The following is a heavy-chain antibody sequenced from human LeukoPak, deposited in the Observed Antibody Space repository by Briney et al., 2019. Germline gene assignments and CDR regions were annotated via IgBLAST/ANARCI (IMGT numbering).Heavy chain of an antibody. Sequence: ASVRVSCKASGYTFTSYYMHWVRQAPGQGLEWMGIINPSGGSTSYAQKFQGKVTMTRDTSTSTVYMELSSLRFEDTAVYYCARDYDILTGALDYWGQGTLVTVSS. CDR1: GYTFTSYY. CDR2: INPSGGST. J-gene: IGHJ4*02. D-gene: IGHD3-9*01. V-gene: IGHV1-46*03. CDR3: ARDYDILTGALDY.